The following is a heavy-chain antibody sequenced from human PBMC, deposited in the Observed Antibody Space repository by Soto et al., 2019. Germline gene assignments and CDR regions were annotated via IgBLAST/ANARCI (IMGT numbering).Heavy chain of an antibody. V-gene: IGHV3-30*18. Sequence: QVQLVESGGGVVQPGRSLRLSCAASGFTFSSYGMHWVRQAPGKGLEWVAVISYDGSNKYYADSVKGRFTISRDNSKNTLYLQMNSLIAEDTAVYYCAKALKIVLVPAANYYYYGMDVWGQGTTVTVSS. CDR3: AKALKIVLVPAANYYYYGMDV. CDR1: GFTFSSYG. D-gene: IGHD2-2*01. CDR2: ISYDGSNK. J-gene: IGHJ6*02.